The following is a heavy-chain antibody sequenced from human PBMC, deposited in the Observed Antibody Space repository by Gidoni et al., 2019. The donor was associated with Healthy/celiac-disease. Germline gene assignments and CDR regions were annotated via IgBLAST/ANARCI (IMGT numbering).Heavy chain of an antibody. CDR1: GGSISSGVYY. D-gene: IGHD2-15*01. J-gene: IGHJ4*02. CDR3: ARDRCSGGSCYQAH. V-gene: IGHV4-31*03. CDR2: IYYSGST. Sequence: QVQLQESGPGLVKPSQTLSLTGTVSGGSISSGVYYWSWIRQHPVKGLECIGYIYYSGSTYYNPSLKSRVTISVDTSKNQFSLKLSSVSAADTAVYYCARDRCSGGSCYQAHWGQGTLVTVSS.